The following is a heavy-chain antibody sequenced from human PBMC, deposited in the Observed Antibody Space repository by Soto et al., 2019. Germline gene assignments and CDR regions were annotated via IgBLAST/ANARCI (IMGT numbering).Heavy chain of an antibody. Sequence: ASVKVSCKASGYTFNLHAIHWVRQAPGQGLEWMGYINTGNGNTKYSENLQGRFTITRDTSATTGYMQLSSLRSEDTAVYYCARRATRHFDGWCQGTLVTVSS. V-gene: IGHV1-3*04. J-gene: IGHJ5*02. CDR2: INTGNGNT. CDR1: GYTFNLHA. CDR3: ARRATRHFDG.